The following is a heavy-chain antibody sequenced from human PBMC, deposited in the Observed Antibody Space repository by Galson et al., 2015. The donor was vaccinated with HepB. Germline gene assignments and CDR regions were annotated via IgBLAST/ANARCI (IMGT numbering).Heavy chain of an antibody. CDR1: GFTFSSYD. J-gene: IGHJ2*01. D-gene: IGHD6-19*01. CDR2: IGTAGDT. Sequence: SLRLSCAASGFTFSSYDMHWVRQATGKSLEWVSAIGTAGDTYYPGSVKGRFTISRENAKNSLYLQMNSLRAGDTAVYYCARAFIAVAGTGDWYFDLWGRGTLVTVSS. CDR3: ARAFIAVAGTGDWYFDL. V-gene: IGHV3-13*04.